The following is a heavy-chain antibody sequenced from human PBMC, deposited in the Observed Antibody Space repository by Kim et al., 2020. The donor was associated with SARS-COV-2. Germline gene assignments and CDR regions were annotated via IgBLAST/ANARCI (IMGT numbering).Heavy chain of an antibody. J-gene: IGHJ5*02. D-gene: IGHD6-25*01. CDR1: GNTFTSYW. CDR3: VAARNGNFWWFDP. CDR2: IFPDHSHT. Sequence: GESLKISCSGNTFTSYWIGWVRQIPGKGPEWMGIIFPDHSHTKYSPSFQGQVTISADRSINTAYLQWNSLKASDTAMYYCVAARNGNFWWFDPWGQGTLVTVSS. V-gene: IGHV5-51*01.